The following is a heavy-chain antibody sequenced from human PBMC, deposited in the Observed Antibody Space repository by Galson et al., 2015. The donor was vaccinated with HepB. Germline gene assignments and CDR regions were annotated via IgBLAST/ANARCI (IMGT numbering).Heavy chain of an antibody. CDR1: GFTSDDYG. Sequence: SLRLSCAASGFTSDDYGMSWVRQAPGKGLEWVSGINWNGGSTGYADSVKGRFTISRDNAKNSLYLQMNSLRAEDTALYYCARNYGSGSYQNWFDPWGQGTLVTVSS. J-gene: IGHJ5*02. CDR3: ARNYGSGSYQNWFDP. V-gene: IGHV3-20*04. CDR2: INWNGGST. D-gene: IGHD3-10*01.